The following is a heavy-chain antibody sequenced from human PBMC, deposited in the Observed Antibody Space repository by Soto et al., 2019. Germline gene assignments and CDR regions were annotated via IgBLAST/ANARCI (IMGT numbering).Heavy chain of an antibody. J-gene: IGHJ4*02. D-gene: IGHD6-19*01. CDR3: ATPRKQWLVRQAGFDY. CDR1: GFTFSSYA. Sequence: PGGSLRLSCAASGFTFSSYAMHWVRQAPGKGLEWVAVISYDGSNKYYADSVKGRFTISRDNSKNTLYLQMNSLRAEDTAVYYCATPRKQWLVRQAGFDYWGQGTLVTVSS. CDR2: ISYDGSNK. V-gene: IGHV3-30-3*01.